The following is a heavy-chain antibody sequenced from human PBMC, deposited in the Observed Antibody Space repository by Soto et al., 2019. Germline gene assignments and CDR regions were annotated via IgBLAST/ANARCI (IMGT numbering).Heavy chain of an antibody. D-gene: IGHD5-18*01. J-gene: IGHJ4*02. CDR1: GGSFSGYY. CDR2: INHSGST. CDR3: ARAKGYSYGYYFDY. V-gene: IGHV4-34*01. Sequence: SETLSLTCAVYGGSFSGYYWSWIRQPPGKGLGWIGEINHSGSTNYNPSLKSRVTISVDTSKNQFSLKLSSVTAADTAVYYCARAKGYSYGYYFDYWGQGTLVNV.